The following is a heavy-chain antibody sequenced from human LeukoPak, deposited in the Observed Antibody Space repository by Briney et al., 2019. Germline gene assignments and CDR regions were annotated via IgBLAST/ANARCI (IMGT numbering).Heavy chain of an antibody. D-gene: IGHD3-10*01. CDR3: AKDPLLVRGFDY. CDR2: ISGSGGST. Sequence: GGSLRLCCAASGFTFSSYAMSWVRQAPGKGLELVSAISGSGGSTYYADSVKGRFTIARDNSKNTLYLQMNSLRAEDTAVYYCAKDPLLVRGFDYWGQGTLVTVSS. J-gene: IGHJ4*02. V-gene: IGHV3-23*01. CDR1: GFTFSSYA.